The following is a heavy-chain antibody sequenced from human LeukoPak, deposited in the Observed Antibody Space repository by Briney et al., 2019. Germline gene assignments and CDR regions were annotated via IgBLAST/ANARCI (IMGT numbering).Heavy chain of an antibody. CDR1: GGPISNYY. CDR3: ARSRGLAGAATVIDY. CDR2: VYNSGIT. V-gene: IGHV4-59*08. D-gene: IGHD6-25*01. Sequence: SETLSLTCTVSGGPISNYYWTWIRQSPGQGLEWIGYVYNSGITDYTPSLKSRLTISVDTSKNQFSLKLSSMTAADTAVYYCARSRGLAGAATVIDYWGQGTLVTVSS. J-gene: IGHJ4*02.